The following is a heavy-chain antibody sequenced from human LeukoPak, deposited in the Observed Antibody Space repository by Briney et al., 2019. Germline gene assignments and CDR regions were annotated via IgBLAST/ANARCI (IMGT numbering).Heavy chain of an antibody. D-gene: IGHD3-3*01. CDR3: ARAHNYDFWSGYYFGRATPCFFDY. V-gene: IGHV3-21*01. Sequence: GGSLRLSCAASGFTFSSYSMNWVRQAPGKGLEWVSSISSSSSYIYYADSVKGRFTISRGNAKNSLYLQMNSLRAEDTAVYYCARAHNYDFWSGYYFGRATPCFFDYWGQGTLVTVSS. CDR2: ISSSSSYI. CDR1: GFTFSSYS. J-gene: IGHJ4*02.